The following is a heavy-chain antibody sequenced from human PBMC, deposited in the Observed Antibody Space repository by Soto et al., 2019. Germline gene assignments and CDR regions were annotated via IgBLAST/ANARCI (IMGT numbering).Heavy chain of an antibody. CDR3: ASDPRGDYYYYYGMDV. V-gene: IGHV3-7*05. Sequence: GGSLRLSCAASGFTFSSYWMSWVRQAPGKGLEWVANIKQDGSEKYYVDSVKGRFTISRDNAKNSLYLQMNSLRAEDTAVYYCASDPRGDYYYYYGMDVWGQGTTVTVSS. CDR1: GFTFSSYW. CDR2: IKQDGSEK. J-gene: IGHJ6*02.